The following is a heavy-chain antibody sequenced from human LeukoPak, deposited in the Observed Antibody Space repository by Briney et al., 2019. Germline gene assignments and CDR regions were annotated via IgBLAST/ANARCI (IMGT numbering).Heavy chain of an antibody. Sequence: SGGSLRLSCAASGFTFSSYAMSWVRQAPGRGLEWVSAISGSGGSTYYADSVKGRFTISRDNSKNTLYLQMNSLRAEDTAVYYCARFPGIAAAGTNFDYWGQGTLVTVSS. CDR2: ISGSGGST. CDR3: ARFPGIAAAGTNFDY. D-gene: IGHD6-13*01. V-gene: IGHV3-23*01. J-gene: IGHJ4*02. CDR1: GFTFSSYA.